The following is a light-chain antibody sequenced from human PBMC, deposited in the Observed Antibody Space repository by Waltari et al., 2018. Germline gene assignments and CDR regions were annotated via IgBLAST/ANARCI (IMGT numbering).Light chain of an antibody. V-gene: IGLV2-14*03. CDR2: DVS. CDR3: SSQSSDNVVL. J-gene: IGLJ2*01. CDR1: SRYVGGYNS. Sequence: QSALTQPAPVSGSPGQSITISCPGTSRYVGGYNSVSWYQDHPGQAPKVIIYDVSDRPSGISERFSGSKSGNTASLTISGLQAEDEADYYCSSQSSDNVVLFGGGTKLTVL.